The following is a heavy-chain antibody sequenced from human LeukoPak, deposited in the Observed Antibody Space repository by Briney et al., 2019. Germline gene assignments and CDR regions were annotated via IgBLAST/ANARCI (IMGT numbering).Heavy chain of an antibody. CDR3: ARDLAYGDDGL. Sequence: GGSLRLSCAASGFTLSNYSMNWVRQAPGKGLEWVAFISSGSSYIFYADSLKGRFTISRDNAKNSLYLQMNRLRADDTAVYYCARDLAYGDDGLWGQGTLVTVSS. CDR2: ISSGSSYI. V-gene: IGHV3-21*01. CDR1: GFTLSNYS. D-gene: IGHD4-17*01. J-gene: IGHJ4*02.